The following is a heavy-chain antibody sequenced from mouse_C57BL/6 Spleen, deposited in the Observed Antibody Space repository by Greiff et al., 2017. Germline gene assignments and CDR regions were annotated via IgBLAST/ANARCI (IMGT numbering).Heavy chain of an antibody. D-gene: IGHD2-5*01. Sequence: EVQRVESGGGLVQPGGSLSLSCAASGFTFTDYYMSWVRQPPGKALEWLGFIRNKANGYTTEYSASVKGRFTISRDNSQSILYLQMNALRAEDSATYYCARYRGYSNYVVYAMDYWGQGTSVTVSS. CDR2: IRNKANGYTT. J-gene: IGHJ4*01. CDR1: GFTFTDYY. V-gene: IGHV7-3*01. CDR3: ARYRGYSNYVVYAMDY.